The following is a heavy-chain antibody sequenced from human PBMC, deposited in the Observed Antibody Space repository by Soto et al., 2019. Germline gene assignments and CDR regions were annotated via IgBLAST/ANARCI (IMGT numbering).Heavy chain of an antibody. V-gene: IGHV3-30*03. CDR1: GFTFSSYS. J-gene: IGHJ2*01. D-gene: IGHD5-18*01. Sequence: QVQLVESGGGVVQPGRSLRLSCAASGFTFSSYSMHWVRQAPGKGLEWVAVISYDGSNKYYADSVKGRFTISRDNSKNTLYLQMNSLRAEDTAVYYCARGADWLWLNWYFDLWGRGTLVTVSS. CDR3: ARGADWLWLNWYFDL. CDR2: ISYDGSNK.